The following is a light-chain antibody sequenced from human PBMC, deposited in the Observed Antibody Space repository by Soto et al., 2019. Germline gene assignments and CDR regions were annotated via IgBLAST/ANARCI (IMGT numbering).Light chain of an antibody. J-gene: IGLJ1*01. CDR2: EGS. Sequence: QSSLPHPASVSGSPGQSITISCTGTSSDVGSYNLVSWYQQHPGKAPKLMIYEGSKRPSGVSNRSSGSKSGNTASLTISGLQAEDEADYYCCSYAGSSTLFYLLGTGTKVTV. V-gene: IGLV2-23*01. CDR3: CSYAGSSTLFYL. CDR1: SSDVGSYNL.